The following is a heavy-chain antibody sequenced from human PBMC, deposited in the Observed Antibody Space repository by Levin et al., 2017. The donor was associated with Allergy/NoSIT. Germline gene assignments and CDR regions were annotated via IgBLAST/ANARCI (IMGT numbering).Heavy chain of an antibody. CDR1: GFTFRSYA. D-gene: IGHD5-18*01. J-gene: IGHJ4*02. V-gene: IGHV3-23*01. CDR3: AKGQLWANYFDS. Sequence: PGGSLRLSCAASGFTFRSYAMTWVRQAPGKGLEWVSSISVSATSIYYPDSVKGRFTISRDDSENTLYLQMNSLRAEDTAVYYCAKGQLWANYFDSWGQGTLVTVSS. CDR2: ISVSATSI.